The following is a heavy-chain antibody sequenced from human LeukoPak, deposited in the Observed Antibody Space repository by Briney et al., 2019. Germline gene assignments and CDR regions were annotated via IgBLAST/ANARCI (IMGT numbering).Heavy chain of an antibody. CDR1: GFTFADHY. CDR3: AKGNGDYRYAPFDY. Sequence: PGGSLRLSCAASGFTFADHYMDWVRQAPGKGLEWVGRTRNKVNSYTTEYAASVRGRFTISRDDSRSSLYLQMNSLKTEDTAVYYCAKGNGDYRYAPFDYWGQGTLVTVSS. D-gene: IGHD4-17*01. V-gene: IGHV3-72*01. CDR2: TRNKVNSYTT. J-gene: IGHJ4*02.